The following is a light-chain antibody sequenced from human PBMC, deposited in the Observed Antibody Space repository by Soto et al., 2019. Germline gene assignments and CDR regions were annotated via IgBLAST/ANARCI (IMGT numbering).Light chain of an antibody. V-gene: IGLV1-47*01. CDR3: AAWDDSLSGQL. CDR1: SSNIGSNH. Sequence: QSVLTQPPSSYGTPGQSVTTSGSGSSSNIGSNHVFWYQHLPGTAPKLLIYRNNQRPSGVPERFSASQSGTSASLAISGLRSEDEADYYCAAWDDSLSGQLFGGGTTLTVL. CDR2: RNN. J-gene: IGLJ2*01.